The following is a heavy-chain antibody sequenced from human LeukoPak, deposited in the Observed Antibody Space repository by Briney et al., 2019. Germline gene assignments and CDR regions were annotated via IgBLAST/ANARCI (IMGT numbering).Heavy chain of an antibody. CDR2: IYSGGST. V-gene: IGHV3-53*01. CDR3: ARDPGDDSSGYPSDY. Sequence: PGRSLRLSCAASGFTVSSNYMSWVRQAPGKGLEWVSVIYSGGSTYYADSVKGRFTISRDNSKNTLYLQMNSLRAEDTAVYYCARDPGDDSSGYPSDYWGQGTLVTVSS. CDR1: GFTVSSNY. J-gene: IGHJ4*02. D-gene: IGHD3-22*01.